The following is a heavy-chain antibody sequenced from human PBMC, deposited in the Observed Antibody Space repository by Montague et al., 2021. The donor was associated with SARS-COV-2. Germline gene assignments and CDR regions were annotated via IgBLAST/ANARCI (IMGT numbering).Heavy chain of an antibody. J-gene: IGHJ5*02. V-gene: IGHV3-74*01. Sequence: YLSLSCSASGFTFSSHWMHWVRQLPGKGLLWVSRINTDGTITNYADSVKGRFTISRDNAKNSMYLQMNSLRVEDTAVYYCATDRTVAPGYGFDPWGQGTLVTVSS. CDR2: INTDGTIT. D-gene: IGHD3-9*01. CDR1: GFTFSSHW. CDR3: ATDRTVAPGYGFDP.